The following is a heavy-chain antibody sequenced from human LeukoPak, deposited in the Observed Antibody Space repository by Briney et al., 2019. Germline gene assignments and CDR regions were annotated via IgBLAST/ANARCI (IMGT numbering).Heavy chain of an antibody. CDR3: AKGLSSSWYGNWFDP. J-gene: IGHJ5*02. D-gene: IGHD6-13*01. V-gene: IGHV3-11*01. CDR1: GFTFSDYY. CDR2: ISSSGSTI. Sequence: PGGSLRLSCAASGFTFSDYYMSWIRQAPGKGLEWVSYISSSGSTIYYADSVKGRFTISRDNAKNSLYLQMNSLRAEDMALYYCAKGLSSSWYGNWFDPWGQGTLVTVSS.